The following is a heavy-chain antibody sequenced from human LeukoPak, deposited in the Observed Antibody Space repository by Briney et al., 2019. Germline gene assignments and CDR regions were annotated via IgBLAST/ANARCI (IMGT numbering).Heavy chain of an antibody. D-gene: IGHD3-10*01. J-gene: IGHJ3*02. V-gene: IGHV4-34*01. CDR3: ARDVLRAFDI. CDR2: INHSGST. Sequence: SETLSLTCAVYGGSFSVYYWSWIRQPPGKGLEWIGEINHSGSTNYNPSLKSRVTISVDTSKNQFSLKLSSVTAADTAVYYCARDVLRAFDIWGQGTMVTVSS. CDR1: GGSFSVYY.